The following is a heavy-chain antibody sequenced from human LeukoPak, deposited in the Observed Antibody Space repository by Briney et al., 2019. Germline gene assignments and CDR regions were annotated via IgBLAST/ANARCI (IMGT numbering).Heavy chain of an antibody. D-gene: IGHD3-3*01. CDR1: GFTFSNAW. CDR3: TTDLSPYCDFWSGYFDY. J-gene: IGHJ4*02. V-gene: IGHV3-15*01. CDR2: IKSKTDGGTT. Sequence: GGSLRLSCAASGFTFSNAWMSWVRQAAGKGLEWVGRIKSKTDGGTTDYAAPVKGRFTISRDDSKNTLYLQMNSLKTEDTAVYYCTTDLSPYCDFWSGYFDYWGQGTLVTVSS.